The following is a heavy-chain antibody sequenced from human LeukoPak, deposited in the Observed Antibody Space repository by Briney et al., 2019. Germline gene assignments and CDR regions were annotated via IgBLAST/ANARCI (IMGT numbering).Heavy chain of an antibody. D-gene: IGHD3-9*01. CDR3: ARLSRSDWLFDY. CDR2: IYYSGST. Sequence: SETLSLTCTVSGGSISSSSYYWGWIRQPPGKGLEWIGSIYYSGSTYYNPSLKSRVTISVDTSKNQFSLKLSSVTAADTAVYYCARLSRSDWLFDYWGQGTLVTVSS. J-gene: IGHJ4*02. CDR1: GGSISSSSYY. V-gene: IGHV4-39*01.